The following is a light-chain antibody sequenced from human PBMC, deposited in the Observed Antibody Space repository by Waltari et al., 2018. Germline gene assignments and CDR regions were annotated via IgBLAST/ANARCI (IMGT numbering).Light chain of an antibody. CDR1: QSVSGS. Sequence: IVLTQSPATLPLSPGVRAILSCRARQSVSGSLAWYQQKPGQAPRLLIFDASKRASGIPARFSGSGSGTDFTLTISGLESEDFAVYFCQQRTNWPGVTFGGGTKVEIK. J-gene: IGKJ4*01. CDR3: QQRTNWPGVT. CDR2: DAS. V-gene: IGKV3-11*01.